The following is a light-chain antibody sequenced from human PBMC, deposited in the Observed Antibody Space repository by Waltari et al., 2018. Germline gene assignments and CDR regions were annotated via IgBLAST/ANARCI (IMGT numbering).Light chain of an antibody. CDR3: AAWDDSPSGYV. V-gene: IGLV1-47*01. CDR2: DDN. CDR1: SSNIGTPH. J-gene: IGLJ1*01. Sequence: HSVLTQPPSAAGTPGQRVTISCSGGSSNIGTPHVYWYQQFPGRAPRLLIYDDNQRPSGVPSRFSVSKSGTSASLVISGLRSDDEANYYCAAWDDSPSGYVFGTGTEVTVL.